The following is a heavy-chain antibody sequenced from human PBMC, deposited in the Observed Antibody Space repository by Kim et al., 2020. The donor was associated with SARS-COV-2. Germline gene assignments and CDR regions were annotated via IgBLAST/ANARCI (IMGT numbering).Heavy chain of an antibody. V-gene: IGHV3-11*03. D-gene: IGHD7-27*01. CDR2: SDT. CDR3: ASYPGDASD. Sequence: SDTNSADSWRGRFTTSKENAKNSLYLQMSSLRAEDTAVYYCASYPGDASDWGQGTLVTVSS. J-gene: IGHJ4*02.